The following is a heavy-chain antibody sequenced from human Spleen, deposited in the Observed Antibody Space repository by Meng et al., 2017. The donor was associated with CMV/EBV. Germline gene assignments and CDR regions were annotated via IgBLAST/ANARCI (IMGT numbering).Heavy chain of an antibody. V-gene: IGHV3-11*01. CDR3: AREGITGTTVYFDY. D-gene: IGHD1-7*01. J-gene: IGHJ4*02. CDR2: ISSSGSTI. Sequence: SGFTFSDYYMSWIRQAPGKGLEWVSYISSSGSTIYYADSVKGRFTISRDNAKNSLYLQMNSLRAEDTAVYYCAREGITGTTVYFDYWGQGTLVTVSS. CDR1: GFTFSDYY.